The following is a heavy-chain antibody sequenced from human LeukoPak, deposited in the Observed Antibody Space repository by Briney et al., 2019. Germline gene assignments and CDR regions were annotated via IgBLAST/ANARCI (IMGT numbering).Heavy chain of an antibody. V-gene: IGHV3-74*01. CDR3: ARGHYYFDY. J-gene: IGHJ4*02. Sequence: GGSLRLSCAASGFTFGSPWMHWVRQAPGKGLVWVSRINSDGSATAYADSVKGRFTISRDNAKNSLYLQMNSLRDEDTAVYYCARGHYYFDYWGQGTLVTVSS. CDR2: INSDGSAT. CDR1: GFTFGSPW.